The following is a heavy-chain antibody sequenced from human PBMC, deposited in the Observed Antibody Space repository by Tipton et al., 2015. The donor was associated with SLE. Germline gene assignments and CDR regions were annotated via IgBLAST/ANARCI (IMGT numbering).Heavy chain of an antibody. Sequence: TLSLTCTVSGGSIYNSSLYWAWIRQPPGKGLEWIGSFSHSGSTYYNASLKSRVTISVDTSRNQFSLKLSSVTAADTAVYYCARGLAMVRGDSMDYWGQGTLVTVSS. CDR3: ARGLAMVRGDSMDY. V-gene: IGHV4-39*07. CDR2: FSHSGST. D-gene: IGHD3-10*01. CDR1: GGSIYNSSLY. J-gene: IGHJ4*02.